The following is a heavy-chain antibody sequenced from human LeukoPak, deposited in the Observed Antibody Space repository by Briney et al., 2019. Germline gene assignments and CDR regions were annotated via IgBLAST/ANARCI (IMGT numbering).Heavy chain of an antibody. D-gene: IGHD2-2*02. CDR3: AKDRHQLLYGWFDP. CDR2: ISGSGGST. Sequence: PGGSLRLSCAASGFTFSSYAMNWVRQAPGEGLEWVSAISGSGGSTYYADSVKGRFTISRDNSKNTLYLQMNSLRAEDTAVYYCAKDRHQLLYGWFDPWGQGTLVTVSS. CDR1: GFTFSSYA. V-gene: IGHV3-23*01. J-gene: IGHJ5*02.